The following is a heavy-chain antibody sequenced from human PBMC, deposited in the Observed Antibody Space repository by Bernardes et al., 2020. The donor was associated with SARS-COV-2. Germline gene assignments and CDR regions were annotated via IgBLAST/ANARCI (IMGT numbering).Heavy chain of an antibody. CDR1: RFTFNTYD. CDR2: VSASGERT. D-gene: IGHD1-26*01. Sequence: GGSLRLSCAVSRFTFNTYDMSWVRQAPGKGLEWVSAVSASGERTYYADSVKGRFTVSRDNSKNIMYLQMDSLRAEDTAIYFCASCGKKEKCNGAYYFWGQGTLVTVSS. CDR3: ASCGKKEKCNGAYYF. J-gene: IGHJ4*02. V-gene: IGHV3-23*01.